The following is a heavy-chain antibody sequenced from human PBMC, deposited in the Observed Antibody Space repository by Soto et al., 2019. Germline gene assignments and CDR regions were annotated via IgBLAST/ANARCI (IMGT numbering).Heavy chain of an antibody. D-gene: IGHD5-12*01. V-gene: IGHV3-30*04. J-gene: IGHJ4*02. Sequence: QVQLVESGGGVGQPGRSLRLSCAASGFTFTNYAMHWVRQAPGKGLEWVAVSSNDGNTRYYAESVKGRFSISRDNLNNTLYVQVNTLKNEDTAVYYCAASRTSASGSPIAYWGQGTLVTVSS. CDR1: GFTFTNYA. CDR3: AASRTSASGSPIAY. CDR2: SSNDGNTR.